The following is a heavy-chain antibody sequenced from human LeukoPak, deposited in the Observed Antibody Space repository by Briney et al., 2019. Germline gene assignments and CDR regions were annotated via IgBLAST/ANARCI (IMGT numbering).Heavy chain of an antibody. CDR1: GVSFSSYH. D-gene: IGHD2-21*02. V-gene: IGHV4-59*01. CDR2: IHYSGST. J-gene: IGHJ3*02. CDR3: ARVVVLTASSLDAFDI. Sequence: KPSETLSLTCTVSGVSFSSYHWSRIRQPPGKGLEWIGYIHYSGSTNYNPSLESRVTISVDTSNKKVSLRLSSVTAAGTAVYYCARVVVLTASSLDAFDIWGQGTVVTVSS.